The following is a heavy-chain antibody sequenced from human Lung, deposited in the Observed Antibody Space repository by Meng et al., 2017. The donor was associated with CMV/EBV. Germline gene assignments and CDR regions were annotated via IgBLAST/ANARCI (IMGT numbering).Heavy chain of an antibody. J-gene: IGHJ5*02. CDR3: ARGGNVDP. CDR2: ISTNTGTP. V-gene: IGHV7-4-1*02. Sequence: QVQLVRSGFELKRPGASVKFSCKASGYTFSTYTINWVRQAHGRGLEWMGWISTNTGTPTYTQGFTGRFVFSLDTSVSTAYLQISSLKAEDTAVYYCARGGNVDPWGQGTLVTVSS. D-gene: IGHD3-16*01. CDR1: GYTFSTYT.